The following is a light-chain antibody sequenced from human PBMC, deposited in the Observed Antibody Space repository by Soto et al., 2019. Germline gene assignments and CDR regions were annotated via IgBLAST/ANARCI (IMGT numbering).Light chain of an antibody. CDR2: GAS. V-gene: IGKV3-20*01. CDR1: QSVSSNY. J-gene: IGKJ1*01. Sequence: EIVLTQSPGTLTLSPGERATLSCRASQSVSSNYLAWYQQKPGQAPRVLIYGASSRTTGIPDRFSGSGSGTDFTLTISRLEPEGFAVYFCQQYHNSPLTFGQGTKVDI. CDR3: QQYHNSPLT.